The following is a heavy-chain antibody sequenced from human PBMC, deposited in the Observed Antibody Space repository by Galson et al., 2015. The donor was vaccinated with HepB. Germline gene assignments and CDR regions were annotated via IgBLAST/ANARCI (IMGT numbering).Heavy chain of an antibody. CDR1: GGTFSSYA. Sequence: SVKVSCKASGGTFSSYAISWVRQAPGQGLEWMGGIIPIFGTANYAQKFQGRVTITADESTSTAYMELSSLRSEDTAVYYCARGTYYYDSSGLGGAFDIWGQGTMVTVSS. CDR3: ARGTYYYDSSGLGGAFDI. CDR2: IIPIFGTA. D-gene: IGHD3-22*01. J-gene: IGHJ3*02. V-gene: IGHV1-69*13.